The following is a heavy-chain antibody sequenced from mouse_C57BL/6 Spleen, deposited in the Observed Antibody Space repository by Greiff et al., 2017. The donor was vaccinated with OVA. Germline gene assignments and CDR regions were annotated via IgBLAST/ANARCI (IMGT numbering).Heavy chain of an antibody. CDR2: IDPETGGT. V-gene: IGHV1-15*01. CDR3: TRGGYCGSVDY. Sequence: VQLQQSGAELVRPGASVTLSCKASGYTFTDYEMHWVKQTPVHGLEWIGAIDPETGGTAYNQKFKGKAILTADKSSSTAYMELRSLTSEDSAVDYCTRGGYCGSVDYWGQGTTLTVSS. J-gene: IGHJ2*01. CDR1: GYTFTDYE. D-gene: IGHD1-1*01.